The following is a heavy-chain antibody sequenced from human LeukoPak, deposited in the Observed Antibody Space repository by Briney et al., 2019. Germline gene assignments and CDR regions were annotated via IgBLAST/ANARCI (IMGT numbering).Heavy chain of an antibody. J-gene: IGHJ3*02. V-gene: IGHV3-11*03. CDR3: ARLRSRRAFDI. CDR2: ISSSSSYT. CDR1: GFTFSSYW. Sequence: GGSLRLSCAVSGFTFSSYWMYWVRQAPGKGLEWVSYISSSSSYTNYADSVKGRFTISRDNAKNSLYLQMNSLRAEDTAVYYCARLRSRRAFDIWGQGTMVTVSS. D-gene: IGHD1-14*01.